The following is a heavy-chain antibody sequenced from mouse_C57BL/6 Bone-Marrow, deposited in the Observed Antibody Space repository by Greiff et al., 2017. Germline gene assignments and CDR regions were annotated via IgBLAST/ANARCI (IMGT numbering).Heavy chain of an antibody. V-gene: IGHV2-4*01. CDR3: AKGGGSYWYFDV. CDR2: IWRGGST. Sequence: VQLQQSGPGLVQPSQSLSITCTVSGFSLTSYGVHWVRQPPGKGLEWLGVIWRGGSTDYNAAFISRLSIRKDNSKSQVFFKMNSLQADDTAIYYSAKGGGSYWYFDVWGTGTTVTVSA. J-gene: IGHJ1*03. CDR1: GFSLTSYG.